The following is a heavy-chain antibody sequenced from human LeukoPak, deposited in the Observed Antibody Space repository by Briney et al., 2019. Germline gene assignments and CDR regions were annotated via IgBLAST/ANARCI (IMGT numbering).Heavy chain of an antibody. CDR1: GYTFTGYY. Sequence: ASVKVSCKASGYTFTGYYMHWVRQAPGQGLEWVGWINPNSGGTNYAQKFQGRVTMTRDTSISTAYMELSRLRSDDTAVHYCARDKDSTELLWFGEFIDYWGQGTLVTVSS. J-gene: IGHJ4*02. CDR2: INPNSGGT. CDR3: ARDKDSTELLWFGEFIDY. D-gene: IGHD3-10*01. V-gene: IGHV1-2*02.